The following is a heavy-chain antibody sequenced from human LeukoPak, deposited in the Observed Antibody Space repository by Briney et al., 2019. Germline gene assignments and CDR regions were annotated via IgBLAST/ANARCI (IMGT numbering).Heavy chain of an antibody. V-gene: IGHV1-18*01. J-gene: IGHJ4*02. CDR3: ARDLPEFVDTAMVPPGY. D-gene: IGHD5-18*01. Sequence: ASVKVSSKASGYTFTSYGISWVRQAPGQGLEWMGWISAYNGNTNYAQKLQGRVTMTTNTSTSTAYMELRSLRSDDTAVYYCARDLPEFVDTAMVPPGYWGQGTLVTVSS. CDR2: ISAYNGNT. CDR1: GYTFTSYG.